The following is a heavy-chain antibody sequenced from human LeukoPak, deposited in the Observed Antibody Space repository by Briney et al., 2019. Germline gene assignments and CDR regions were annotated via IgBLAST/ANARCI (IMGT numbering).Heavy chain of an antibody. J-gene: IGHJ6*03. CDR3: ARRSDCSSTSCYRRTYHYYYMDV. D-gene: IGHD2-2*02. CDR2: IYNSGST. V-gene: IGHV4-38-2*02. CDR1: GYSISSGYY. Sequence: PTETLSLTCTISGYSISSGYYGGWIRQPPGKGREWIANIYNSGSTYYNPSLKSRVTISVDTSKNQFSLKLSSVAAADTAVYYCARRSDCSSTSCYRRTYHYYYMDVCGKGTTVTVSS.